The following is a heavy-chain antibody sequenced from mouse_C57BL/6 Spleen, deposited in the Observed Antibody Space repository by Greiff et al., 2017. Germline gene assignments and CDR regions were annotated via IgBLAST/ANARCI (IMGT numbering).Heavy chain of an antibody. CDR1: GFTFSSYA. CDR3: ARDASGGYLGSFAY. CDR2: ISDGGGYT. V-gene: IGHV5-4*01. D-gene: IGHD2-3*01. Sequence: DVMLVESGGGLVKPGASLKLSCAASGFTFSSYAMSWVRQTPGKRLEWVATISDGGGYTNYPDNLKGRSTISRDTAKNNLYLQLSQLRSEDTAMDDCARDASGGYLGSFAYWGQGTLVTVSA. J-gene: IGHJ3*01.